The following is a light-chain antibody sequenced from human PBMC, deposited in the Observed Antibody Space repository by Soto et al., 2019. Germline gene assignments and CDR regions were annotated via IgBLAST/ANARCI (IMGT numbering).Light chain of an antibody. CDR3: TSYTNINYVI. CDR2: EVS. Sequence: QSALTQPAAVSGSPGQSITISCAGTTSDIGDYDYVSWYQHHPGKAPSLLIYEVSSRPSGVANRFSASKSGNTASLTISGLQAEDEADYYCTSYTNINYVIFGGGTKVTVL. CDR1: TSDIGDYDY. J-gene: IGLJ2*01. V-gene: IGLV2-14*01.